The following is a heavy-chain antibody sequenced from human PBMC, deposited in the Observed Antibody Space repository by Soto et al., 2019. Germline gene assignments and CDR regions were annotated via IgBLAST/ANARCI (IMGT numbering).Heavy chain of an antibody. D-gene: IGHD6-19*01. Sequence: SVKVSCKASGFTFSSSAVQWVRQARGQGLEWIGWIVLGNGNTNYAQKFQERVTITRDMSTSTAYMEVRSLTFENTAVYYCATRIGNIGWYWLDTWGQGTLVTVSS. CDR2: IVLGNGNT. CDR1: GFTFSSSA. CDR3: ATRIGNIGWYWLDT. V-gene: IGHV1-58*01. J-gene: IGHJ5*02.